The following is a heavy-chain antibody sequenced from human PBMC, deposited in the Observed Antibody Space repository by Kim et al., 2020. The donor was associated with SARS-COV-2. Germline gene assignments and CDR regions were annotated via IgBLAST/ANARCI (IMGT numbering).Heavy chain of an antibody. D-gene: IGHD3-9*01. V-gene: IGHV4-4*02. J-gene: IGHJ4*02. Sequence: PPPTSPITISVDQSKNQFSLKLSSVTAADTAVYYCARGHYDILTGYYCFDYWGQGTLVTVSS. CDR3: ARGHYDILTGYYCFDY.